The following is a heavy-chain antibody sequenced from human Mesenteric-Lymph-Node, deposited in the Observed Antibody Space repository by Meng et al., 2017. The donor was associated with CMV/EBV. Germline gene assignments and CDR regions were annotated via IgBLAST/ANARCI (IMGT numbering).Heavy chain of an antibody. J-gene: IGHJ6*02. CDR1: GFTFSNYA. CDR2: IYSGGGGT. V-gene: IGHV3-23*03. CDR3: AKDPFKRASGGYYGMDV. Sequence: GESLKISCAASGFTFSNYAMTWVRQAPGKGLEWVSVIYSGGGGTYYADSVKGRFTISRDNSKNTLYLQMNSLRAEDTAVYYCAKDPFKRASGGYYGMDVWGQGTTVTVSS. D-gene: IGHD3-16*01.